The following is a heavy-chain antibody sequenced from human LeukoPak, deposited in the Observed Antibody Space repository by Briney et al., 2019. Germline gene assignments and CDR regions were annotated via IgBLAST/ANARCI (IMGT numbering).Heavy chain of an antibody. V-gene: IGHV5-51*01. CDR2: IYPGDSDT. CDR3: ARVCGYYGSGSYYCFDY. Sequence: GESLQISCQGSGSSFTSYWIGWVRQLPGKGLEWMGIIYPGDSDTRYSPSFQGQVTISADKSISTAYLQWSSLKASDTAMYYCARVCGYYGSGSYYCFDYWGRGTLVTVSS. D-gene: IGHD3-10*01. J-gene: IGHJ4*02. CDR1: GSSFTSYW.